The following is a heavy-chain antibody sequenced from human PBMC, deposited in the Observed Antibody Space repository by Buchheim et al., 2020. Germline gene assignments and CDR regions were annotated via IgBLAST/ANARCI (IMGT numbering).Heavy chain of an antibody. V-gene: IGHV3-48*01. J-gene: IGHJ4*02. CDR3: ARSRTAGTYYFDY. D-gene: IGHD6-19*01. CDR1: GFSFSSHT. Sequence: DVQLVESGGGLVQPGGSLRLSCAASGFSFSSHTMNWVRQAPGKGLEWVSYIGSSGSAKYYADSVKGRFTISRDNANNSMYLQMNSLRVEDTAVYYCARSRTAGTYYFDYWGQGAL. CDR2: IGSSGSAK.